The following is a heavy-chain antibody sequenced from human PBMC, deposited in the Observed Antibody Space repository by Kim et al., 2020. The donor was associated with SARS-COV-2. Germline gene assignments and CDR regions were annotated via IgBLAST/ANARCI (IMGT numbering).Heavy chain of an antibody. CDR3: TRGSTTSVHFYYRMDV. D-gene: IGHD1-1*01. Sequence: ESLKGRFTTSRDKSKHTMYLHMNSLRPEDTAIYYCTRGSTTSVHFYYRMDVWGQGTTATVSS. J-gene: IGHJ6*02. V-gene: IGHV3-23*01.